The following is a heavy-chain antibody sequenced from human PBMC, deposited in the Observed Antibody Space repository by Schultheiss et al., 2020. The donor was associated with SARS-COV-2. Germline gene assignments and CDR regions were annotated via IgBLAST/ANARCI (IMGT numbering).Heavy chain of an antibody. D-gene: IGHD3-3*01. CDR1: GFSFSTYV. CDR3: AVGLRFLEWSAVAPPDS. Sequence: GGSLRLSCAASGFSFSTYVMNWVRQAPGKGLEWVAVISYDGSNKYYADSVKGRFTISRDNSKNTLYLQMNSLRAEETAVYYCAVGLRFLEWSAVAPPDSWGQGTLVTGTS. V-gene: IGHV3-30*01. CDR2: ISYDGSNK. J-gene: IGHJ4*02.